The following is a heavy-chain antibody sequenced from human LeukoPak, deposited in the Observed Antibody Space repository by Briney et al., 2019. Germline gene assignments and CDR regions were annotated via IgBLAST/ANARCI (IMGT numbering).Heavy chain of an antibody. Sequence: GGSLRLSCAASGFTVSSNYMRWVRQAPGKGLEWVSVIYSGGSTYYADSVKGRFTISRDNSKNTLYLQMNSLRAEDTAMYYCAKDGSSVYMDVWGKGTTVTVSS. CDR2: IYSGGST. V-gene: IGHV3-66*01. CDR1: GFTVSSNY. J-gene: IGHJ6*03. D-gene: IGHD6-6*01. CDR3: AKDGSSVYMDV.